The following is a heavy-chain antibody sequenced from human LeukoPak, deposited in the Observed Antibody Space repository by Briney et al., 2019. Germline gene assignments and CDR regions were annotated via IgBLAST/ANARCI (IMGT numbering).Heavy chain of an antibody. D-gene: IGHD3-16*01. J-gene: IGHJ4*02. CDR1: GYSISSGYN. CDR3: ARDHYTMLGGPNSY. Sequence: SETLSLTCAVSGYSISSGYNWSWIRQAPGKGLEWLGSIYHTGTTHYNPSLKSRLIISVDTSKNQFSLKLRSVTAADTAVYFCARDHYTMLGGPNSYWGQGTLVTVSS. CDR2: IYHTGTT. V-gene: IGHV4-38-2*02.